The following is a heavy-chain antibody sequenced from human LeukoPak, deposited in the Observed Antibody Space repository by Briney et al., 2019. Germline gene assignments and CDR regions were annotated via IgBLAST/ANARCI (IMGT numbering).Heavy chain of an antibody. CDR1: GGSFSGYY. J-gene: IGHJ4*02. CDR3: ARLFYDSSSVDY. V-gene: IGHV4-34*01. CDR2: INHSGST. D-gene: IGHD3-22*01. Sequence: PSETLSLTCAVYGGSFSGYYWSWIRQPPGKGLEWIGEINHSGSTNYNPSLKSRVTISVDTSKNQFSLKLSSVTAADTAVYYCARLFYDSSSVDYWSQGTLVTVSS.